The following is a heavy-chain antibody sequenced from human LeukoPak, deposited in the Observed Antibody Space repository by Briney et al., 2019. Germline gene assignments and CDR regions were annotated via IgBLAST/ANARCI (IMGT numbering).Heavy chain of an antibody. CDR2: ISGSGGDT. CDR1: GFTFSSYG. Sequence: GGSLRLSCVASGFTFSSYGMSLVRQAAGKGLEWVSGISGSGGDTYYADSVRGRFTISRDNSKSTLYLQIKSLRAEDTAVYYCAKDTQIAPRPTYFHYWGQGTLVTVSS. J-gene: IGHJ4*02. V-gene: IGHV3-23*01. CDR3: AKDTQIAPRPTYFHY. D-gene: IGHD6-6*01.